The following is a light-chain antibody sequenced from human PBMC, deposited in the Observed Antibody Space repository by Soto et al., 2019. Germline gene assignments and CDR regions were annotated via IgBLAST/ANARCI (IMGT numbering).Light chain of an antibody. V-gene: IGKV1-39*01. J-gene: IGKJ4*01. CDR3: QQTYSTTFS. Sequence: DIQMTQSPSSLSASVGDRVTITCRASQSMSNYLHWYQQKPGKAPTLLIYAASSLQSGVPSRFSGSASWTDFTLAISRLQPEDFATYYGQQTYSTTFSFGGGTKVEIK. CDR2: AAS. CDR1: QSMSNY.